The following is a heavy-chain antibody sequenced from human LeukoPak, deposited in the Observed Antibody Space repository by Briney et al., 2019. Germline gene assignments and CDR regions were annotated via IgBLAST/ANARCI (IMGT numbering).Heavy chain of an antibody. CDR2: ISNDGNTK. CDR1: GFTFNNYG. J-gene: IGHJ1*01. D-gene: IGHD2-15*01. V-gene: IGHV3-30*18. CDR3: AKGCLGGGNCFFFQH. Sequence: GGSLRLSCAASGFTFNNYGMHWVRQAPGKGLEWVADISNDGNTKYYADSVGGRFTISRDNSRNTLNLQMNSLRPGDTVVYYCAKGCLGGGNCFFFQHWGQGTLVTVSS.